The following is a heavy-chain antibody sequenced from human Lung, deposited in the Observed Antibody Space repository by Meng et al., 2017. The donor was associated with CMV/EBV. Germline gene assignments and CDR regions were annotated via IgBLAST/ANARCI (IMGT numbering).Heavy chain of an antibody. CDR1: GGTFNSYA. D-gene: IGHD1-26*01. J-gene: IGHJ4*02. CDR2: IIPIFGTT. Sequence: QVQLVQSGAEVKKPGSSVKVSCKTSGGTFNSYATSWVRQAPGQGLEWMGGIIPIFGTTNYAQKFQGRIRITADESTSKAYMELSSLRSEDTAVYYCARAPPIVGASFDSWGQGTLVTVSA. CDR3: ARAPPIVGASFDS. V-gene: IGHV1-69*12.